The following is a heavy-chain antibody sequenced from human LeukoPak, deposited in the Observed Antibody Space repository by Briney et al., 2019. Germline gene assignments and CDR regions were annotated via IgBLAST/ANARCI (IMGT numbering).Heavy chain of an antibody. CDR1: GFTISSYW. J-gene: IGHJ4*02. Sequence: GGSLRLSCAASGFTISSYWMSWVRQAPGKGLEWVANIKQDGSEKYYVDSVKGRFTISRDNAKNSLYLQMNSLRAEDTAVYYCARDRGSYYRRYYFDYWGQGTLVTVSS. CDR3: ARDRGSYYRRYYFDY. D-gene: IGHD1-26*01. V-gene: IGHV3-7*01. CDR2: IKQDGSEK.